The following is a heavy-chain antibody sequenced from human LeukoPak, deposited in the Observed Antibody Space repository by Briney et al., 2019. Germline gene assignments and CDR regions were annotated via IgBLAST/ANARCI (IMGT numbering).Heavy chain of an antibody. CDR1: GDSVTSYY. J-gene: IGHJ5*02. D-gene: IGHD2-2*01. V-gene: IGHV4-59*02. CDR3: ARALPGYCSSTSCPNNWFDP. CDR2: IYYSGST. Sequence: SETLSLTCTVSGDSVTSYYWSWIRQPPGKGLEWIGYIYYSGSTYYNPSLKSRVTISVDTSKNQFSLKLSSVTAADTAVYYCARALPGYCSSTSCPNNWFDPWGQGTLVTVSS.